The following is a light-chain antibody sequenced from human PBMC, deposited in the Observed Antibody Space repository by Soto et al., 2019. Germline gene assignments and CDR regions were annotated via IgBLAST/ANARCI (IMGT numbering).Light chain of an antibody. CDR3: QQSSNYFS. J-gene: IGKJ3*01. CDR2: AAS. Sequence: ALQLTQSPSSLSASVGDRVTITCRASQGLNSNLAWYQQKPGKAPKLLMYAASNLQKGVPSRFSVNGSGTDFTLPISSLQPDDCAADYCQQSSNYFSFGHWTKV. CDR1: QGLNSN. V-gene: IGKV1D-13*01.